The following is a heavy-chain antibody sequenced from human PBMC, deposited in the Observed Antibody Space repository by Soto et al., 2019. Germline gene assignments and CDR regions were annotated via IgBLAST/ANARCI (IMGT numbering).Heavy chain of an antibody. D-gene: IGHD3-3*01. CDR2: IYYSGST. V-gene: IGHV4-59*08. Sequence: SETLSLTCTVSGGSISSYYWSWIRQPPGKGLEWIGDIYYSGSTNYNPSLKSRVTISVDKSKNQFSLKLSSVTAADTAVYYCARSHDFWSGYSLDYWGQGTLVTVSS. CDR1: GGSISSYY. J-gene: IGHJ4*02. CDR3: ARSHDFWSGYSLDY.